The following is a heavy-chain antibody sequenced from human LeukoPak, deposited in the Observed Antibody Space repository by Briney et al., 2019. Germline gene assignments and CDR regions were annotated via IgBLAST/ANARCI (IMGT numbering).Heavy chain of an antibody. J-gene: IGHJ3*02. V-gene: IGHV4-59*01. CDR3: ATRGSGSYYNLGAFDI. Sequence: PSETLSLTCTVSGGSISSYYWSWIRQPPGKGLEWIGYIYYSGSTNYNPSLKSRVTISVDTSKNQFSLKLSSVTAADTAVYYCATRGSGSYYNLGAFDIWGQGTMVTVSS. CDR2: IYYSGST. CDR1: GGSISSYY. D-gene: IGHD3-10*01.